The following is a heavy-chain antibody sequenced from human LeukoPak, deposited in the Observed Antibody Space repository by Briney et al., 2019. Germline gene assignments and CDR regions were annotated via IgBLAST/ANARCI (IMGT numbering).Heavy chain of an antibody. J-gene: IGHJ4*02. CDR2: INYSGST. V-gene: IGHV4-61*05. D-gene: IGHD6-19*01. CDR1: GGSISSSSYY. Sequence: SETLSLTCTVSGGSISSSSYYWGWIRQPPGKGLEWIAYINYSGSTNYNPSLKSRVTISVDTSKNQISLKLSSVTAADTAVYYCARLTDVTVAGMGSFDYWGQGTLVTVSS. CDR3: ARLTDVTVAGMGSFDY.